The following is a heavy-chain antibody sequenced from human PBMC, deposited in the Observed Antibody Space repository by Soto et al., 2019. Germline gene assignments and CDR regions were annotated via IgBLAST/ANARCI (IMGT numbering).Heavy chain of an antibody. CDR1: GFTLSSYA. V-gene: IGHV3-30-3*01. D-gene: IGHD4-17*01. CDR3: ARDPYGAPGY. CDR2: ISYDGSNK. Sequence: PRLSLRLSCAASGFTLSSYAMHWVRQAPGKGLEWVAVISYDGSNKYYADSVKGRFTISRDNSKNTLYLQMNSLRAEDTAVYYCARDPYGAPGYWGQGILVTVSS. J-gene: IGHJ4*02.